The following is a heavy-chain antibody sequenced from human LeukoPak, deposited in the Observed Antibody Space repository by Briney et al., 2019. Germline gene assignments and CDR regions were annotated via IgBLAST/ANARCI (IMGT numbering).Heavy chain of an antibody. V-gene: IGHV3-15*01. J-gene: IGHJ3*02. D-gene: IGHD5-12*01. CDR2: IKTETDGVTT. CDR3: TGFETSGPDAFDI. CDR1: GFTFSKAW. Sequence: GGSLRLSCAASGFTFSKAWMSWVRQAPGKGLEWVGRIKTETDGVTTDYAAPVKGRFTISRDDSKNTVYLQVTSLKIEDTAVYFCTGFETSGPDAFDIWGRGTMVTVSS.